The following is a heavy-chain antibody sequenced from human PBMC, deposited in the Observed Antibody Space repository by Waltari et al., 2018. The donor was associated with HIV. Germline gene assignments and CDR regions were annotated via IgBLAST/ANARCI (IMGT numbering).Heavy chain of an antibody. Sequence: QVQLVPSGAEVKKPGASVKVSCKASGYTFTSYGLSWFRQAPGQGLEWLGWISDYNANTNDAQKLQGRVTMTTDTSTSTAYMGLRSLRSDDTAVYYCAREWTHSDTAMAPVHFDYWGQGTLVTVSS. CDR3: AREWTHSDTAMAPVHFDY. J-gene: IGHJ4*02. D-gene: IGHD5-18*01. CDR2: ISDYNANT. CDR1: GYTFTSYG. V-gene: IGHV1-18*01.